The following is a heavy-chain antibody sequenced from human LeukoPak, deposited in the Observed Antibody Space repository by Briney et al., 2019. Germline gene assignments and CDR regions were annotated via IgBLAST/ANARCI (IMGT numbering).Heavy chain of an antibody. V-gene: IGHV1-2*02. CDR2: IHPRSGDT. CDR1: GYSFTAFY. J-gene: IGHJ4*02. Sequence: ASVKVSCKASGYSFTAFYIHWVRQAPGQGLEWMGWIHPRSGDTRYAQKFQGRVTMGRDTSISTVYMDLSSLGSDDTAVYYCARDGEYGTGSYYRGSFDYWGQGILVTVSS. CDR3: ARDGEYGTGSYYRGSFDY. D-gene: IGHD3-10*01.